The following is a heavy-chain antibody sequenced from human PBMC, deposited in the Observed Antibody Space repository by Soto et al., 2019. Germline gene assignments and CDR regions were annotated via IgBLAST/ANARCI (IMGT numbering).Heavy chain of an antibody. J-gene: IGHJ4*02. Sequence: EVQLLESGGGLVQPGGSLRLSCTASGFTFSRHAMTWVRQAPGKGLEWVSGLSDSGGSIYYADSVKGRFTISRDNSMNTLYLQMNNLRAEDTAIYYCAKVSISWYAGFFDLWGQGTLVTVSS. V-gene: IGHV3-23*01. CDR3: AKVSISWYAGFFDL. D-gene: IGHD2-2*01. CDR2: LSDSGGSI. CDR1: GFTFSRHA.